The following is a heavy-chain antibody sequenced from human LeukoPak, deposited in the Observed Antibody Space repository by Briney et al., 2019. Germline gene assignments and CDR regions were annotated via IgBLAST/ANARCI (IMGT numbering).Heavy chain of an antibody. CDR1: GITFSSHA. CDR3: TKAYHDSGCLIDY. CDR2: IRGNGATT. V-gene: IGHV3-23*01. D-gene: IGHD6-19*01. J-gene: IGHJ4*02. Sequence: GGSLRLSCAASGITFSSHAMTWVRQAPGKGLEWVAAIRGNGATTDYADSVKGRFTISRDNSKSTLYLQMNSLRAEDTAVYYCTKAYHDSGCLIDYWGQGTLVTVSS.